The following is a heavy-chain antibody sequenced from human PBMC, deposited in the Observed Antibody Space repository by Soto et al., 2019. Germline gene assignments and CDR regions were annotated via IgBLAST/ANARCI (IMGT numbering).Heavy chain of an antibody. CDR2: INHSGST. V-gene: IGHV4-34*01. J-gene: IGHJ6*02. Sequence: SETLSFPGGVYGGSFSGYYWSWIRQPPGKGLEWMGAINHSGSTNYNPSLKSRVTISVDTSKNQFSLKLSSVTAADTAVYHCARGRLYEYVWGSYRPRRYYGMDVWGQGTTVTVSS. CDR1: GGSFSGYY. CDR3: ARGRLYEYVWGSYRPRRYYGMDV. D-gene: IGHD3-16*02.